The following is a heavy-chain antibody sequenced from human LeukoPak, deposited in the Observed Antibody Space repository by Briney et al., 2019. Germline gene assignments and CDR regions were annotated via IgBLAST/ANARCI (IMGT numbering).Heavy chain of an antibody. CDR2: IIPIFGTA. D-gene: IGHD3-3*01. J-gene: IGHJ5*02. CDR1: GYTFISYA. CDR3: AREARFFLGFDP. Sequence: SVKVSCKASGYTFISYAISWVRQAPGQGLEWMGGIIPIFGTANYAQRFQGRVSITTDESTSTAYMELSSLRSEDTAVYYCAREARFFLGFDPWGQGTLVTVSS. V-gene: IGHV1-69*05.